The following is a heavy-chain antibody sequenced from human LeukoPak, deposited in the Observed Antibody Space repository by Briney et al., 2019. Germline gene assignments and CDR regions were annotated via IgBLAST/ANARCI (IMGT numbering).Heavy chain of an antibody. CDR1: GFIFSNHE. CDR3: ARIGTHVGQTDY. D-gene: IGHD1-26*01. J-gene: IGHJ4*02. Sequence: GGSLRLSCVASGFIFSNHEMYWVRQAPGKGLEWLSYISSSGHMIYYADSVKGRFTVSRDNAKNSLYLQMNPLRDEDTALYYWARIGTHVGQTDYWGQGTLVIVSS. CDR2: ISSSGHMI. V-gene: IGHV3-48*03.